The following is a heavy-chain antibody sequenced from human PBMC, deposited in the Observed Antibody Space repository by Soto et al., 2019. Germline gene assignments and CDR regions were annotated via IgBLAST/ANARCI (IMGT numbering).Heavy chain of an antibody. Sequence: QVQLVESGGGVVQPGRSLRLSCAASGFTFSSYAMHWVRQAPGKGLEWVAVISYDGSNKYYADSVKGRFTISRDNSKNTLYLQMNSLRAEDTAVYYCARGPSDAFDIWGQGTMVTVSS. CDR3: ARGPSDAFDI. CDR1: GFTFSSYA. J-gene: IGHJ3*02. CDR2: ISYDGSNK. V-gene: IGHV3-30-3*01.